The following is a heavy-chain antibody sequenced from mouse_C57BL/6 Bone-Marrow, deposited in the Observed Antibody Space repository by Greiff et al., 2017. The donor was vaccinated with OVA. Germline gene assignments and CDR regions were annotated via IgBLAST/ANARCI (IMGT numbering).Heavy chain of an antibody. CDR1: GYTFPSYW. J-gene: IGHJ3*01. CDR2: INPKNGGT. CDR3: ARPSYDGNSPAWIDY. V-gene: IGHV1-64*01. D-gene: IGHD1-1*01. Sequence: QVQLQQPGAELVKPGASVKLSCKASGYTFPSYWMHWVKQRPGQGLEWIGDINPKNGGTNYNQKFKGKATLTVDKSSSTAYMELRSLTSEDPAVYYCARPSYDGNSPAWIDYWGQGTLVTVSA.